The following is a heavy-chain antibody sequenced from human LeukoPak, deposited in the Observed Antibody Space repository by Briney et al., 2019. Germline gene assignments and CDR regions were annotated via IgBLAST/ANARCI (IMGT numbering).Heavy chain of an antibody. CDR2: IRSKAHGGTT. J-gene: IGHJ4*02. D-gene: IGHD3-3*01. Sequence: AGGSLRLSCTGSGFTFGDYSMNWVRQAPGKGLEWVAFIRSKAHGGTTEYAAPVKGRFTFSRDDSRSAAYLQMNSLRTEDTAVYYCARDQVYYDFWSAYWGQGTLVTVSS. CDR3: ARDQVYYDFWSAY. V-gene: IGHV3-49*04. CDR1: GFTFGDYS.